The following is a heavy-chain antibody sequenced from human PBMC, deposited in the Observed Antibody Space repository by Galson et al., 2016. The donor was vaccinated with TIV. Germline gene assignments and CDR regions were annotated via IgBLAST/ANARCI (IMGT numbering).Heavy chain of an antibody. D-gene: IGHD6-6*01. CDR3: ATLPYSSPSDWFGP. Sequence: LRLSCAASGFTFSDYAMNWVRQAPGKGLEWVSIIVGGGYSTHYADSVEGRFTISRDNSNNMVYLQMNSLRAEDTAIYYCATLPYSSPSDWFGPWGQGTLVTVSS. V-gene: IGHV3-23*01. CDR1: GFTFSDYA. J-gene: IGHJ5*02. CDR2: IVGGGYST.